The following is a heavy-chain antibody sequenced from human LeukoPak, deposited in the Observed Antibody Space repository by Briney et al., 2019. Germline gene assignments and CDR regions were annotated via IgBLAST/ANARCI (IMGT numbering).Heavy chain of an antibody. CDR1: GFTVSSNY. CDR3: AKSPLGAAAGTRCFDP. CDR2: IYSGGST. D-gene: IGHD6-13*01. Sequence: GGSLRLSCAASGFTVSSNYMSWVRQAPGKGLEWVSVIYSGGSTYYADSVKGRFTISRDNSKNTLYLQMNSLRAEDTAVYYCAKSPLGAAAGTRCFDPWGQGTLVTVSS. V-gene: IGHV3-53*01. J-gene: IGHJ5*02.